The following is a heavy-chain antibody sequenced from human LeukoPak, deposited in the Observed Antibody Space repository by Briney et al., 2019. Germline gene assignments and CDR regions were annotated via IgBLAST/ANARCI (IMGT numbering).Heavy chain of an antibody. CDR1: GGSISSGGYY. CDR3: ARDNWNYRSSMDV. J-gene: IGHJ6*02. Sequence: SETLSLTCTVSGGSISSGGYYWSWIRQHPGKGLEWIGYIYYSGSTYYNPSLKSRVTISVDTSKNQFSLKLSSVTAADTAVYYCARDNWNYRSSMDVWGQGTTVTVSS. CDR2: IYYSGST. V-gene: IGHV4-31*03. D-gene: IGHD1-7*01.